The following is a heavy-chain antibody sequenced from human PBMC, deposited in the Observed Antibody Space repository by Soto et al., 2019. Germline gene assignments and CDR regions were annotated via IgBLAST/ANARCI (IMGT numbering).Heavy chain of an antibody. J-gene: IGHJ4*02. CDR2: IYYSGST. D-gene: IGHD3-9*01. Sequence: QVQLQESGPGLVKPSETLSLTCTVSGGSISSYYWSWIRQPPGKGLEWIGYIYYSGSTNYNPSLKGRVTISVDTSKNQFSLKLSSVTAADTAVYYCARGQYYDILTGYYPQFDYWGQGTLVTVSS. CDR3: ARGQYYDILTGYYPQFDY. CDR1: GGSISSYY. V-gene: IGHV4-59*01.